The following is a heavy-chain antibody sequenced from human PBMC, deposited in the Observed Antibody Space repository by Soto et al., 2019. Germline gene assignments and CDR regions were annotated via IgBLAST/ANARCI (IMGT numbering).Heavy chain of an antibody. V-gene: IGHV4-34*01. CDR1: DGPFRGYY. CDR2: INHSESN. Sequence: SETLSLTCAVNDGPFRGYYWSWIRQPPGKGLEWIGEINHSESNNYNLSVKRRVSIAVATSKDQFSLELRAVTAADTAVYDCYCGWRVAAAEGEYCLDDWGQGTLVTVSS. D-gene: IGHD6-13*01. J-gene: IGHJ4*02. CDR3: YCGWRVAAAEGEYCLDD.